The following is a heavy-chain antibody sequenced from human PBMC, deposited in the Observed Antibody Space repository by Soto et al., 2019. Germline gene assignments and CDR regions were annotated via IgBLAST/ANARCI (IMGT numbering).Heavy chain of an antibody. CDR1: GFTFSYYW. Sequence: EVQLVESEGGLVQPGGSLRLSCAASGFTFSYYWTHWVRQAPGQGLVWVSRIHSDGSSTTYADSVKGRFTISRDNAKNTLYLQMNSLRAEDTAVYYCARGDRGAFDLWGQGTMVTVSS. D-gene: IGHD2-21*02. CDR3: ARGDRGAFDL. V-gene: IGHV3-74*01. J-gene: IGHJ3*01. CDR2: IHSDGSST.